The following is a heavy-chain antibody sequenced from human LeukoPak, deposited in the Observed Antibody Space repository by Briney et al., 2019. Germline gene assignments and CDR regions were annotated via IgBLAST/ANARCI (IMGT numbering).Heavy chain of an antibody. CDR3: AREVAAVPNWFDP. J-gene: IGHJ5*02. CDR2: ISYDGSNK. D-gene: IGHD2-2*01. CDR1: GFTFSSYA. Sequence: GGSLRLSCAASGFTFSSYAMHWVRQAPGKGLEWVAVISYDGSNKYYADSVKGRFTISRDNSKNTLYLQMNSLRAEDTAVYYCAREVAAVPNWFDPWGQGTLVTVSS. V-gene: IGHV3-30*04.